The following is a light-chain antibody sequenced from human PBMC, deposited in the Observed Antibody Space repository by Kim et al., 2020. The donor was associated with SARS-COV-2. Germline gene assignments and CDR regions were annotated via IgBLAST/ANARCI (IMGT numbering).Light chain of an antibody. CDR2: DVS. V-gene: IGLV2-14*03. CDR1: SSDVGGYND. J-gene: IGLJ3*02. Sequence: GQSITISCTGTSSDVGGYNDVSWYQQHPGKAPKRMIYDVSNRPSGVSNRFSGSKSGNTASLTISGLQAEDEADYYCSSYTSSSTLVFGGGTQLTVL. CDR3: SSYTSSSTLV.